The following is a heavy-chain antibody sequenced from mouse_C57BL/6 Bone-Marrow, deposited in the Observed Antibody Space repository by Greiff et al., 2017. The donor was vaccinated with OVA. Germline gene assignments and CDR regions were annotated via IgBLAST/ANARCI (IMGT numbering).Heavy chain of an antibody. D-gene: IGHD2-2*01. Sequence: VQLQQPGAELVKPGASVKLSCKASGYTFTSYWMHWVKQRPGQGLEWIGMIHPNSGSTNYNEKFKSKATLTVDKSSSTAYMQLSSLTSEDSAVYYCARRGYGYADYYAMDYWGQGTSVTVSS. CDR1: GYTFTSYW. V-gene: IGHV1-64*01. J-gene: IGHJ4*01. CDR3: ARRGYGYADYYAMDY. CDR2: IHPNSGST.